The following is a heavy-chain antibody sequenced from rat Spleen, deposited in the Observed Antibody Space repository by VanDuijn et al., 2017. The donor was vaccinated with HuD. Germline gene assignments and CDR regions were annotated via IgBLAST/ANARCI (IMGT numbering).Heavy chain of an antibody. CDR3: VRQDTSGYSNWFAY. D-gene: IGHD4-3*01. V-gene: IGHV5-58*01. CDR2: ISPSGVT. Sequence: EVQLVESGGGLVQPGRSLKLSCVASGFTFSSYWMYWIRQAPGKGLEWVSSISPSGVTYYRDSVKGRFTVSRENAKSTLYFLMDSLRSEDTATYYCVRQDTSGYSNWFAYWGQGALVTVSS. J-gene: IGHJ3*01. CDR1: GFTFSSYW.